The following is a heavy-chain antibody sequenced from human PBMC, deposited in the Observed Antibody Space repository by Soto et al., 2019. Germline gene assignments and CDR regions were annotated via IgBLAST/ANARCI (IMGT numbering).Heavy chain of an antibody. Sequence: GASVKVSCKASGGTFSSYTISWVRQAPGQGLEWMGRIIPILGIANYAQKFQGRVTITADKSTSTAYMELSSLRSEDTAVYYCAIGFGEYIRGFYYYYYMDVWGKGTTVTVSS. CDR2: IIPILGIA. CDR1: GGTFSSYT. V-gene: IGHV1-69*02. D-gene: IGHD3-10*01. CDR3: AIGFGEYIRGFYYYYYMDV. J-gene: IGHJ6*03.